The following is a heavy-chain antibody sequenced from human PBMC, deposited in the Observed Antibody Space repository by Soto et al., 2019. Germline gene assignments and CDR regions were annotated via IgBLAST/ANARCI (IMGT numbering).Heavy chain of an antibody. Sequence: SETLSLTGAVYGGSFSDYFWTWIRQPPGKGLEWIGEINHSGSTNFNPSLKSRVAISADKSRNKFSLRVTAVTAAATAVYYCAGREFASSSFHYYYYAVDVWGQGTTVTVSS. V-gene: IGHV4-34*01. CDR3: AGREFASSSFHYYYYAVDV. D-gene: IGHD6-6*01. CDR2: INHSGST. J-gene: IGHJ6*02. CDR1: GGSFSDYF.